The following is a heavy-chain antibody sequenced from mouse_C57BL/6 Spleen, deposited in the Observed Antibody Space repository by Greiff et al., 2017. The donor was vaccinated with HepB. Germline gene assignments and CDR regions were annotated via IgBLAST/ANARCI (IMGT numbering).Heavy chain of an antibody. CDR1: GYAFTNYL. CDR2: INPGSGGT. CDR3: ARSRYTSAMDY. J-gene: IGHJ4*01. V-gene: IGHV1-54*01. D-gene: IGHD2-14*01. Sequence: VQLVESGAELVRPGTSVKVSCKASGYAFTNYLIEWVKQRPGQGLEWIGVINPGSGGTNYNEKFKGKATLTADKSSSTAYMQLSSLTSEDSAVYFCARSRYTSAMDYWGQGTSVTVSS.